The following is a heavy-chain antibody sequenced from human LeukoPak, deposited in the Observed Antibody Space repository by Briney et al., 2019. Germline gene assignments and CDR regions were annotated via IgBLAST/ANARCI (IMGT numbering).Heavy chain of an antibody. Sequence: SETLSLTCAVYGGSFSGYYWSWIRQPPGKGLEWIGEINHSGSTNYNPSLKSRVTISVDTSKNQFSLKLSSVTAADTAVYYCARHRVPFRIVGATQGARYFDYWGQGTLVTVSS. J-gene: IGHJ4*02. V-gene: IGHV4-34*01. CDR3: ARHRVPFRIVGATQGARYFDY. CDR2: INHSGST. D-gene: IGHD1-26*01. CDR1: GGSFSGYY.